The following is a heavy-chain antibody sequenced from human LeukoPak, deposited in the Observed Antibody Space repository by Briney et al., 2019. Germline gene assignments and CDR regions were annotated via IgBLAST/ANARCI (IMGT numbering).Heavy chain of an antibody. CDR1: GYTFTGYY. CDR2: INPNSGGP. J-gene: IGHJ3*02. V-gene: IGHV1-2*02. D-gene: IGHD2-15*01. Sequence: ASVKVSCKASGYTFTGYYIHWVRQAPGQGREWMGWINPNSGGPNYAQKFQGRVTMTRDTSISRAYMELSRLRSDDTAVYYCAREGRGWAFDIWGQGTMVTVSS. CDR3: AREGRGWAFDI.